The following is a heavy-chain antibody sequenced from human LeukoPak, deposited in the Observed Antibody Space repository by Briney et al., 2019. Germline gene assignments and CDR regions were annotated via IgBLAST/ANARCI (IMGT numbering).Heavy chain of an antibody. V-gene: IGHV4-34*01. CDR3: ASTGTMVRGVIRDY. Sequence: SETLSLTCAVYGGSFSGYYWSWIRQPPGKGLEWIGEINHSGSTNYNPSLKSRVTLSVDTSKNQFSLKLSSVTAADTAVYYCASTGTMVRGVIRDYWGQGTLVTVSS. CDR2: INHSGST. J-gene: IGHJ4*02. D-gene: IGHD3-10*01. CDR1: GGSFSGYY.